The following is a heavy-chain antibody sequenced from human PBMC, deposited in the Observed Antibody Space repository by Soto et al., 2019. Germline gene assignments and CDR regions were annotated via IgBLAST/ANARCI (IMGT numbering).Heavy chain of an antibody. J-gene: IGHJ4*02. CDR2: INPSGGST. CDR1: GYTFTSYY. CDR3: ARVGVGGWYPSYFDY. V-gene: IGHV1-46*01. D-gene: IGHD6-19*01. Sequence: RASVKVSCKASGYTFTSYYMHWVRQAPGQGLEWMGIINPSGGSTSYAQKFQGRVTMTRGTSTSTVYMELSSLRSEDTAVYYCARVGVGGWYPSYFDYWGQGTLVTVSS.